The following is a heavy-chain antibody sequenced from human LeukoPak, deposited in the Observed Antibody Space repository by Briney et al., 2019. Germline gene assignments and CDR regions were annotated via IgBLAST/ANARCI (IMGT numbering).Heavy chain of an antibody. V-gene: IGHV1-8*03. CDR2: MNPNSGNT. J-gene: IGHJ5*02. Sequence: ASVKVSCKASGYTFTSYDINWVRQATGQGLEWMGWMNPNSGNTGYAQKFQGRVTITRNTSISIAYMELSSLRSEDTAVYYCARGTTTLNWFDPWGQGTLVTVSS. CDR3: ARGTTTLNWFDP. D-gene: IGHD2-15*01. CDR1: GYTFTSYD.